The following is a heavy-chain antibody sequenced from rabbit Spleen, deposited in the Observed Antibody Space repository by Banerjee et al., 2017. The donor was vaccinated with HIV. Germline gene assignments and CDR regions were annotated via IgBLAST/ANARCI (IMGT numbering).Heavy chain of an antibody. CDR2: IAGSSSGFT. J-gene: IGHJ4*01. CDR3: ARDVGIDVYRFSL. D-gene: IGHD4-2*01. CDR1: GFSFSNNYV. V-gene: IGHV1S45*01. Sequence: QEHLKESGGGLVKPGASLTLTCTASGFSFSNNYVMCWVRQAPGKGLEWISCIAGSSSGFTYSATWAKGRFTISKTSSTTVTLQMTSLTAADTATYFCARDVGIDVYRFSLWGQGTLVTVS.